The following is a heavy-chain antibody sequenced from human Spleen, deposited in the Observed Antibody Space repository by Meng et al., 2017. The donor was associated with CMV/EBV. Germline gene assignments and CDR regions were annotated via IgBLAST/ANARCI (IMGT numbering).Heavy chain of an antibody. Sequence: FRFSDFHLSEIRQAPGKGVRWVSYISNGGSTIYYAGSVKGRFNISRDKAKNSLYMQMNSLRAEDTAVYYCAREVGLRYFDWLSPFDYWGQGSLVTVSS. CDR1: FRFSDFH. CDR3: AREVGLRYFDWLSPFDY. CDR2: ISNGGSTI. D-gene: IGHD3-9*01. J-gene: IGHJ4*02. V-gene: IGHV3-11*01.